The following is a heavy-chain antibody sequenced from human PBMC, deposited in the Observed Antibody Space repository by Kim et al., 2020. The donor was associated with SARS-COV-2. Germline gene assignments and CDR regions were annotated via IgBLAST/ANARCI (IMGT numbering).Heavy chain of an antibody. D-gene: IGHD5-12*01. CDR2: ISYDGSNK. V-gene: IGHV3-30*18. CDR3: AKATVGYSGYDFHY. J-gene: IGHJ4*02. Sequence: GGSLRLSCAASGFTFSSYGMHWVRQAPGKGLEWVAVISYDGSNKYYADSVKGRFTISRDNSKNTLYLQMNSLRAEDTAVYYCAKATVGYSGYDFHYWGQGTLVTVSS. CDR1: GFTFSSYG.